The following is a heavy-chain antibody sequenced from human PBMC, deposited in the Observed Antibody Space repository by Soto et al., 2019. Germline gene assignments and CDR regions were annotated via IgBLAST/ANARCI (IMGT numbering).Heavy chain of an antibody. J-gene: IGHJ6*02. D-gene: IGHD4-17*01. Sequence: QVQLVESGGGVVQPGRSLRLSCAASGFTFSSYGMHWVRQAPGKGLEWVAVISYDGSNKYYADSVKGRFTISRDNCKNAMYMQMNSLRAEDTAVYYCAKELGTTVTTLPPYYGMDVWGQGTTVTVSS. CDR2: ISYDGSNK. CDR1: GFTFSSYG. CDR3: AKELGTTVTTLPPYYGMDV. V-gene: IGHV3-30*18.